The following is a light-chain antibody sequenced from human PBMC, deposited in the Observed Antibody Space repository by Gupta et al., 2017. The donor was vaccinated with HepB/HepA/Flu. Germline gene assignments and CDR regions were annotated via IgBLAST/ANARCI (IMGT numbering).Light chain of an antibody. Sequence: DIQMTQSPSSLSASVGDRVTITCQASQDINYYLIWYQHKPGKAPKLLSYDATNLETRVASRFTGRGSGTDFTLTISSLQPEDIATYYCQQYENLPYTFGQGTKVEMK. J-gene: IGKJ2*01. CDR2: DAT. CDR3: QQYENLPYT. V-gene: IGKV1-33*01. CDR1: QDINYY.